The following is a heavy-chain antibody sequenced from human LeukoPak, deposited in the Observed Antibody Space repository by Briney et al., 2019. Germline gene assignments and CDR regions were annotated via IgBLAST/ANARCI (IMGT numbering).Heavy chain of an antibody. CDR1: GFTFSSSW. CDR3: AANTQSGY. CDR2: IKEDGSEK. D-gene: IGHD3-16*01. Sequence: GGSLRLSCAASGFTFSSSWMKWVRQAPGKGLESVAVIKEDGSEKYYVDSVKGRFSISRDNAKNSLYLQMNNVRAEDTAVYFCAANTQSGYWGQGALVTVSS. J-gene: IGHJ4*02. V-gene: IGHV3-7*05.